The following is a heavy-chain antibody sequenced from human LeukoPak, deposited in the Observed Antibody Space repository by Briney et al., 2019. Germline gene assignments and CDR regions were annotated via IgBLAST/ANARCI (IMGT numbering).Heavy chain of an antibody. D-gene: IGHD3-16*01. V-gene: IGHV3-74*01. J-gene: IGHJ4*02. CDR3: ARNYDYVQPFDY. Sequence: PGGSLRLSCAASGFTFSSYWMHWVRQAPGKGLVWVSRINSDGSSTSYADSVKGRFTISRDNAKNTLYLQMNSLRAEDTAVYYCARNYDYVQPFDYWGQGTLVTVSP. CDR1: GFTFSSYW. CDR2: INSDGSST.